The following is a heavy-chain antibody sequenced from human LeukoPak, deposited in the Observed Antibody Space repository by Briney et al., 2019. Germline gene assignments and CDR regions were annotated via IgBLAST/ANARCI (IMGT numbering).Heavy chain of an antibody. CDR3: ARATLYSSSSTCFDY. V-gene: IGHV3-48*04. CDR1: GFTFSSYN. J-gene: IGHJ4*02. D-gene: IGHD6-6*01. Sequence: PGGSLRLSCAASGFTFSSYNMNWVRQAPGKGLEWVSYISSRSSTIYYADSVKGRFTISRDNAKNSLYLQMNSLRAEDTAVYYCARATLYSSSSTCFDYWGQGTLVTVSS. CDR2: ISSRSSTI.